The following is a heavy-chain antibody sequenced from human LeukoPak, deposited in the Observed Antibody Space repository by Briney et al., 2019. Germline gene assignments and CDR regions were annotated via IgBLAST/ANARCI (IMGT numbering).Heavy chain of an antibody. Sequence: GGSLRLSCAASGFTFSGSAMHWVRQASGKGLEWVGRIRSKANSYATAYAASVKGRFTISRDDSKNTAYLQMNSLKTEDTAVYYCTRLGSGSFDIWGQGTMVTVSS. CDR1: GFTFSGSA. CDR3: TRLGSGSFDI. J-gene: IGHJ3*02. CDR2: IRSKANSYAT. V-gene: IGHV3-73*01.